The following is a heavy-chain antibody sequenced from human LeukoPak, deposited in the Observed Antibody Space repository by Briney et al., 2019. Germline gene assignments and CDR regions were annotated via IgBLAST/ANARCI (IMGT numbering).Heavy chain of an antibody. Sequence: SETLSLTCTVSGGSISFYYWSWIRQPPGKGLEWIGYIYYSGSTYYNPSLKSRVTISVDTSKNQFSQKLSSVTAADTAVYYCASQIYSSGWYVSWFDPWGQGTLVTVSS. CDR3: ASQIYSSGWYVSWFDP. J-gene: IGHJ5*02. CDR1: GGSISFYY. D-gene: IGHD6-19*01. V-gene: IGHV4-59*06. CDR2: IYYSGST.